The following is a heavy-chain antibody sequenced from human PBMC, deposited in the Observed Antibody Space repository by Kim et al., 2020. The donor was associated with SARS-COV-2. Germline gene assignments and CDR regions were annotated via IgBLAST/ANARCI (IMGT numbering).Heavy chain of an antibody. CDR2: ISAYNGNT. CDR1: GYTFTSYG. V-gene: IGHV1-18*01. CDR3: ARTPKPYCSSTSCRIKPYTTKGAQHHNWFDP. Sequence: ASVKVSCKASGYTFTSYGISWVRQAPGQGLEWMGWISAYNGNTNYAQKLQGRVTMTTDTSTSTAYMELRSLRSDDTAVYYCARTPKPYCSSTSCRIKPYTTKGAQHHNWFDPWGQGTLVTVSS. D-gene: IGHD2-2*01. J-gene: IGHJ5*02.